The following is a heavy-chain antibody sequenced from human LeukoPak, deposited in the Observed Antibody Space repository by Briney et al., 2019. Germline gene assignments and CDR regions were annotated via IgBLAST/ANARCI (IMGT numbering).Heavy chain of an antibody. CDR2: IGRSGGST. V-gene: IGHV3-23*01. D-gene: IGHD1-26*01. J-gene: IGHJ4*02. CDR1: GFTFSSYG. CDR3: AKGGGSSTFDY. Sequence: GGSLRLSCAASGFTFSSYGMSWVRQAPGKGLEWVSAIGRSGGSTYYADSVKGRFTLSRDNSKNTLYLQMNSLRAEDTAIYYCAKGGGSSTFDYWGQGTLVTVSS.